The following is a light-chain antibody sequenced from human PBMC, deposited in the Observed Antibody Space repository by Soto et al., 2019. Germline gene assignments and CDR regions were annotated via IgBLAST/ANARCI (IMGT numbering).Light chain of an antibody. J-gene: IGLJ2*01. CDR2: DVN. Sequence: QSALTQPASVSGSPGQSITISCTGTSSDIGAYNFVSWYQQHPGKAPKLMLYDVNIRPSGVSNRFSGSKSGNTASLTISGLQAEDEDDYYCTSSTTSTTMIFGGGTKVTVL. V-gene: IGLV2-14*03. CDR1: SSDIGAYNF. CDR3: TSSTTSTTMI.